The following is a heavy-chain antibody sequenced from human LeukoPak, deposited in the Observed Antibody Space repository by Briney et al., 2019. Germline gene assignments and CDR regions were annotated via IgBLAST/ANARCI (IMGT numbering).Heavy chain of an antibody. Sequence: ASVKVSCKASGYTFTSYYMHWVRQAPGQGLEWMGIINPSGGSTSYAQKFQGRVTMTRDTSTSTVCMELSSLRSEDTAVYYCARKLTGGFLFDYWGQGTLVTVSS. CDR1: GYTFTSYY. CDR2: INPSGGST. D-gene: IGHD7-27*01. CDR3: ARKLTGGFLFDY. J-gene: IGHJ4*02. V-gene: IGHV1-46*03.